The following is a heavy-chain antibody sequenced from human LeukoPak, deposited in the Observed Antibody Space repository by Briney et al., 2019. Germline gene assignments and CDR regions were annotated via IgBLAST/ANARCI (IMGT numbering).Heavy chain of an antibody. CDR1: GFTFSNYW. CDR3: ARFGYSSSYDY. V-gene: IGHV3-7*04. D-gene: IGHD5-18*01. J-gene: IGHJ4*02. Sequence: GGSLRLSCAAPGFTFSNYWMSWVRQAPGKGLEWVAQINQDGSAKYYADSVMGRFTISRDSAKNSLYLQMNSLRAEDTAVYYCARFGYSSSYDYWGQGTQVTVSS. CDR2: INQDGSAK.